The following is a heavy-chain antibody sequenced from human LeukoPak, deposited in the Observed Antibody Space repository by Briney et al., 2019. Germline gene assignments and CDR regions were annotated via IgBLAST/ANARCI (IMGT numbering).Heavy chain of an antibody. CDR2: IYYRGST. CDR1: GGSISSGDYY. CDR3: ARERTYYFDY. J-gene: IGHJ4*02. V-gene: IGHV4-30-4*01. Sequence: SETLSLTCTVSGGSISSGDYYWSWIRQPPGQGLEWIGYIYYRGSTYYNPSLKSRVIISVDTSKDQFSLKLSSMTAADTAVYYCARERTYYFDYWGQGTQVTVSS.